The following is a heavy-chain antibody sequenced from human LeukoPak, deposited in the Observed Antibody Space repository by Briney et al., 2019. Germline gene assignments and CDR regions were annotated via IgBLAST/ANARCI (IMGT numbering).Heavy chain of an antibody. Sequence: GGSLRLSCSASGFTFSTYSMNWVRQAPGKGLEWVSSISSSSSSIYYADSVKSRFTISRDNAKDSLYLQMNSLRAEDTAVYYCARELVTSSYWGQGTLVTVSS. CDR3: ARELVTSSY. J-gene: IGHJ4*02. D-gene: IGHD4-23*01. CDR2: ISSSSSSI. CDR1: GFTFSTYS. V-gene: IGHV3-21*01.